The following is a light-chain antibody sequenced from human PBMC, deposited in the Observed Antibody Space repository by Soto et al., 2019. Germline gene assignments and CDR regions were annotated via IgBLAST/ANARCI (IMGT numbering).Light chain of an antibody. CDR3: AAWDDSVTGVV. V-gene: IGLV1-44*01. CDR1: TSNLGSYT. CDR2: SND. J-gene: IGLJ3*02. Sequence: QSVLTQPPSASATPGQGVTISCSGSTSNLGSYTVTWYRQLPGTAPKLLIYSNDQRPSGIPARFSGSKSGTSASLAISGLQSEDEADYYCAAWDDSVTGVVFGGGTQLTVL.